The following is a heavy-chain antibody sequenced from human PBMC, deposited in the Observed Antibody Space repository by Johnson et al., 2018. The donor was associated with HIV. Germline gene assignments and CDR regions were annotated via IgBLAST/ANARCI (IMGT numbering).Heavy chain of an antibody. D-gene: IGHD3-16*02. CDR3: TTPFVIAAFDI. CDR2: IKRKIEGETT. J-gene: IGHJ3*02. Sequence: VQLVESGGGLVQPGGSLRLSCAASGFTFSNVWMTWVRQAPGKGLEWVGRIKRKIEGETTDYAAPVKGRFNISRDDSKNTLYMQMNSLTTGDPPVYYCTTPFVIAAFDIWGQGTMVTVSS. CDR1: GFTFSNVW. V-gene: IGHV3-15*01.